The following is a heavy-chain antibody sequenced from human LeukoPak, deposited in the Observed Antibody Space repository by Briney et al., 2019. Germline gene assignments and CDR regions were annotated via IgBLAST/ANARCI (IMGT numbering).Heavy chain of an antibody. J-gene: IGHJ1*01. V-gene: IGHV1-2*02. CDR2: INPNSGDT. CDR3: ARGYYDSSDFEYFQH. Sequence: ASVKVSCKASGYSFTGYYMHWVRQAPGQGLEWMAWINPNSGDTNFAQKFQGRVTMTRDTSISTVYMELSRLRSDDTAVFFCARGYYDSSDFEYFQHWGQGTLVTVSS. CDR1: GYSFTGYY. D-gene: IGHD3-22*01.